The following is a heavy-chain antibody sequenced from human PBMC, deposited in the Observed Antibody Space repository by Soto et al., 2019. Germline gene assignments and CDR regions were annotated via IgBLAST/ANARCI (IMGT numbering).Heavy chain of an antibody. V-gene: IGHV1-18*01. Sequence: QVLLVQSGAEVKKPGASVKVSCKTSGYTFSDYGISWVRQAPGQGLQWMGWVSAYNGNTNYAQNLQGRVTMSTDTSTSTAYMELRSLRSDDTAVYYCARDDHGSYHALTGTYVRSDYYYYYGMDVWGQGTKVTVSS. D-gene: IGHD3-9*01. CDR1: GYTFSDYG. CDR2: VSAYNGNT. CDR3: ARDDHGSYHALTGTYVRSDYYYYYGMDV. J-gene: IGHJ6*02.